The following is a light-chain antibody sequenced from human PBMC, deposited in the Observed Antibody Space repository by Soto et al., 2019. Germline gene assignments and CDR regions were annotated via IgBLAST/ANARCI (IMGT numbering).Light chain of an antibody. CDR1: QSISSY. CDR2: AAS. Sequence: DIQMTQSPSSLSASVGARVPITCRASQSISSYLNWYQQKPGKAPKLLIYAASSLQSGVPSRFSGSGSGTEFTLTISSLQPDDFATYYCQQYETFGQGTKVDI. CDR3: QQYET. J-gene: IGKJ1*01. V-gene: IGKV1-39*01.